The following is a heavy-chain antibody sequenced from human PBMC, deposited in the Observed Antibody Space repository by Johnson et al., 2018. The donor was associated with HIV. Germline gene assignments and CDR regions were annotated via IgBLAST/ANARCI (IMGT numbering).Heavy chain of an antibody. CDR2: IYSSGST. Sequence: VQLVESGGGLVKPGGSLRLSCAASGFTFTNAWMNWVRQAPGKGLEWVSVIYSSGSTYYTDSVKGRFTTSRDNSKNTVYLQMNSLRAEDTAVYYCARDTVRGELELPDGFDIWGQGTMVTVSS. V-gene: IGHV3-66*01. J-gene: IGHJ3*02. D-gene: IGHD1-7*01. CDR3: ARDTVRGELELPDGFDI. CDR1: GFTFTNAW.